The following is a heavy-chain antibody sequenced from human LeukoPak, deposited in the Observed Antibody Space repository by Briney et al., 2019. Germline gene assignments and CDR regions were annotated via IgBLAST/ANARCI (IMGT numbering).Heavy chain of an antibody. CDR1: GFTFSSYA. J-gene: IGHJ4*02. CDR2: ISYDRSNK. CDR3: AREVSSSGWYDPLDY. D-gene: IGHD6-19*01. Sequence: PGGSLRLSCAASGFTFSSYAMHWVRQAPGKGLEWVAVISYDRSNKYYADSVKGRFTISRDNSKNTLYLQMNSLRAEDTAVYYCAREVSSSGWYDPLDYWGQGTLVTVSS. V-gene: IGHV3-30-3*01.